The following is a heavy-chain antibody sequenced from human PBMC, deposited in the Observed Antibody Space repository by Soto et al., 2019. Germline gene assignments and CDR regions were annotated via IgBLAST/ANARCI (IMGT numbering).Heavy chain of an antibody. D-gene: IGHD2-2*03. Sequence: GGSLRLSCTVSGFAFNNYGINWVRQAPGKGLEWVSSISKSDYTYYSDSVKGRFAISRDNAKSSVSLQVNTLRVEDKAVYYCAREGWILIPAVSDFRGQGNPVTVSS. CDR2: ISKSDYT. CDR1: GFAFNNYG. J-gene: IGHJ4*02. V-gene: IGHV3-21*01. CDR3: AREGWILIPAVSDF.